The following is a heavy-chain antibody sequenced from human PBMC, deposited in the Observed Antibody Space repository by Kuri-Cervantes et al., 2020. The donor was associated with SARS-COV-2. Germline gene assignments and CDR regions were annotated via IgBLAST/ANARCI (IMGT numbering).Heavy chain of an antibody. V-gene: IGHV3-7*04. CDR2: IKQDGSEK. D-gene: IGHD2-2*01. CDR3: ARWRDIVVVPAARKADAFDI. CDR1: GFTFGSYA. Sequence: GESLKISCAVSGFTFGSYAMSWVRQAPGKGLEWVANIKQDGSEKYYVDSVKGRFTISRDNAKNSLYLQMNSLRAEDTAVYYCARWRDIVVVPAARKADAFDIWGQGTMVTVSS. J-gene: IGHJ3*02.